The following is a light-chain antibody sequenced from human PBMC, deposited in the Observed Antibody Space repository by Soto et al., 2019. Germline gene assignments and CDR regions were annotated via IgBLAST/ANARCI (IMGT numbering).Light chain of an antibody. J-gene: IGKJ2*01. CDR1: QSVSSSY. Sequence: EIVLTQSPGTLSLSPGEGAILSCRASQSVSSSYVAWYQQKPGQAPRLLIYGAYIRATGIPDRFSGSGSGTEFTLSISRLEPEDFAVYYCQQYGSSLYTFGQGTKLEIK. CDR2: GAY. V-gene: IGKV3-20*01. CDR3: QQYGSSLYT.